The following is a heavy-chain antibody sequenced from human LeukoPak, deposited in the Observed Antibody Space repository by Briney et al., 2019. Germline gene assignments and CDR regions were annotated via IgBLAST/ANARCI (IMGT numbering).Heavy chain of an antibody. D-gene: IGHD3-22*01. Sequence: GGSLRLSCAASGFTFSDYYMSWIRQSPGNGLEWVSYISTSGSTIYYADSVKGRFTVSRDNAKNSLFPQMNSLRAEDTAVHYCARVVSENSGYQGYWGQGTLVTVSS. CDR2: ISTSGSTI. CDR3: ARVVSENSGYQGY. J-gene: IGHJ4*02. V-gene: IGHV3-11*04. CDR1: GFTFSDYY.